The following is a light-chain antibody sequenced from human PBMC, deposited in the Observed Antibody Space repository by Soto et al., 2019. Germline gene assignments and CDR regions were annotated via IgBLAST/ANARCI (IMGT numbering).Light chain of an antibody. CDR2: AVS. CDR3: QQFNSFPFT. V-gene: IGKV1-12*01. CDR1: QGISNW. Sequence: DIQMNQSPSSVSASIGDRLIITCRARQGISNWLAWYQQKPGEVPQLLIYAVSSLQTGVPSRFTGSGSGTDFNLTISSLQPADLGTYYCQQFNSFPFTFGGGTKV. J-gene: IGKJ4*01.